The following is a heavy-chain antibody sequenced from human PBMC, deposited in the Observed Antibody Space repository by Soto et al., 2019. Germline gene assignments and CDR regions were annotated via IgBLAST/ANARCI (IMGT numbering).Heavy chain of an antibody. V-gene: IGHV3-30*18. CDR1: GFTFSSYG. J-gene: IGHJ4*02. D-gene: IGHD3-22*01. CDR3: AKDPRPYDSSGYLYY. Sequence: GGSLRLSCAASGFTFSSYGMHWVRQAPGKGLEWVAVISYDGSNKYYADSVKGRFTISRDNSKNTLYPQMNSLRAEDTAVYYCAKDPRPYDSSGYLYYWGQGTLVTVSS. CDR2: ISYDGSNK.